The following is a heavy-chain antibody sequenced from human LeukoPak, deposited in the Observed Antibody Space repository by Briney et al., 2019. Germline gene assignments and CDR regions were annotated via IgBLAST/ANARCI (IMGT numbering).Heavy chain of an antibody. CDR1: GFTFSSYS. J-gene: IGHJ4*02. Sequence: AGGSLRLSCAAAGFTFSSYSMNWVRQAPGKGLEWVSYISSSSSTIYYADSVKGRFTISRDNAKKSLYLQMNSLRAADTAVYYCASSTPGGYDFKWGQGTPVTVSS. CDR3: ASSTPGGYDFK. V-gene: IGHV3-48*01. CDR2: ISSSSSTI. D-gene: IGHD5-12*01.